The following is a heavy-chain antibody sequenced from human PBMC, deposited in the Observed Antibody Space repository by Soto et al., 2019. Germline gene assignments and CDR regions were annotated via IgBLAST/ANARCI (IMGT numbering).Heavy chain of an antibody. CDR3: ATSYGSGYRALDY. Sequence: GASVKVSCKASGDAFSFYTINWVRQAPGLGLEWMGRINPILSMSNYAQKFQGRVTITADKSTSTAYMDLSSLRSEDTAMYYCATSYGSGYRALDYWGKGALVTVPP. V-gene: IGHV1-69*02. CDR2: INPILSMS. CDR1: GDAFSFYT. J-gene: IGHJ4*02. D-gene: IGHD3-10*01.